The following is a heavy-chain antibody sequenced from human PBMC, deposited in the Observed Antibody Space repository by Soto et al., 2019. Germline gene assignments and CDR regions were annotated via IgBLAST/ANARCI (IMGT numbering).Heavy chain of an antibody. CDR1: GFTFSSYW. CDR3: ARDKIGVYGAFDY. Sequence: GGSLRLSCAASGFTFSSYWMSWVRQAPGKGLEWVANIKQDGSEKYYVDSVKGRFTISRDNAKNSLYLQMNSLRAEDTAVYYCARDKIGVYGAFDYWGQGTLVTVSS. V-gene: IGHV3-7*01. D-gene: IGHD6-6*01. J-gene: IGHJ4*02. CDR2: IKQDGSEK.